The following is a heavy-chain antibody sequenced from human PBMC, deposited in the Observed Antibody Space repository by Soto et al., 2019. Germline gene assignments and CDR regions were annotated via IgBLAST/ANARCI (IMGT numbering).Heavy chain of an antibody. J-gene: IGHJ6*02. CDR2: MDPNSGNT. D-gene: IGHD6-6*01. Sequence: QVQLVQSGAEVKKPGASVKVSCRASGYTFTSNDLSWVRQATGQGLEWVGWMDPNSGNTAYAQKFQGRVTMTRNTSITTAYMELSSLSSEDTAVYYCARIQHSSSSGYYGMDVWGQGTTVTVSS. CDR1: GYTFTSND. V-gene: IGHV1-8*01. CDR3: ARIQHSSSSGYYGMDV.